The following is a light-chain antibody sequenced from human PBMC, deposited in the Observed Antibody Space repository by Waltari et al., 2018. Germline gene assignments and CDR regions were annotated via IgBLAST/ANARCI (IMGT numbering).Light chain of an antibody. J-gene: IGKJ2*01. CDR1: QSITTTY. CDR2: GVS. CDR3: QQYGTSSMYT. V-gene: IGKV3-20*01. Sequence: IVLTQSPGTLSLSPGERATLSCRASQSITTTYLAWYQQRPGQAPRLLIYGVSIRATGIPDRFSGSGSGTDFTLTISRLEPEDFAMYYCQQYGTSSMYTFGQGTKLEIK.